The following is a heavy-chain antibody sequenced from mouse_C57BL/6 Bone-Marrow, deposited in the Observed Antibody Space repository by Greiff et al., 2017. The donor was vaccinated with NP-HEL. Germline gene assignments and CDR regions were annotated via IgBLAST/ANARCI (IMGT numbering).Heavy chain of an antibody. V-gene: IGHV5-17*01. Sequence: EVHLVESGGGLVKPGGSLKLSCAASGFTFSDYGMHWVRQAPEKGLEWVAYISSGSSTIYYADTVKGRFTISRDNAKNTLFLQMTSLRSEDTAMYYCARPIYDGYYGYFDVWGTGTTVTVSS. CDR2: ISSGSSTI. CDR1: GFTFSDYG. D-gene: IGHD2-3*01. CDR3: ARPIYDGYYGYFDV. J-gene: IGHJ1*03.